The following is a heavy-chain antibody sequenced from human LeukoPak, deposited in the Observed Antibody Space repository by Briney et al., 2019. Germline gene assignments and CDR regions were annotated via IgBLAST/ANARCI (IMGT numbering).Heavy chain of an antibody. CDR2: IKQDGSEK. J-gene: IGHJ4*02. Sequence: GGSLRLSCAASGFTFSSYWMSWVRQAPGKGLEWVANIKQDGSEKYYVDSVKGRFTISRDNSMNTLYLQMNSLRVDDTSVYYCARDKGRGRYVDDWDQGTLVVVSS. CDR3: ARDKGRGRYVDD. V-gene: IGHV3-7*01. CDR1: GFTFSSYW. D-gene: IGHD3-10*02.